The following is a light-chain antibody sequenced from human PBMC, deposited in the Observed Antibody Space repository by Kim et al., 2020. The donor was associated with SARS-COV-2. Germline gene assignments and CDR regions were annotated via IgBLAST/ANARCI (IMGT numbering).Light chain of an antibody. J-gene: IGKJ2*01. CDR2: GAS. CDR1: QSISTY. CDR3: QQGFST. V-gene: IGKV1-39*01. Sequence: DIQLTQSPSSLSASVGDRVTITCRASQSISTYLNWYQQKPGKAPKLLIYGASNLPSGIPSRFSGSVAGTDFTLTISTLQPEDFGTYYCQQGFSTFGQGTKLEIK.